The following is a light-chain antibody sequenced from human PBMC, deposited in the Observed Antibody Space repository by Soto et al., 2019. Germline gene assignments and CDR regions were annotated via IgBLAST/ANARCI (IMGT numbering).Light chain of an antibody. CDR1: SSDVGAYNY. CDR2: DVS. Sequence: QSALTQPASVSGSPGQSITISCTGTSSDVGAYNYVSWYRQYSDKAPKLMIYDVSKRPSGVSNRFSGSKSGNTASLTISGLQAEDEADYYCSSYTTNNAHVFGGGTKVTVL. V-gene: IGLV2-14*03. J-gene: IGLJ2*01. CDR3: SSYTTNNAHV.